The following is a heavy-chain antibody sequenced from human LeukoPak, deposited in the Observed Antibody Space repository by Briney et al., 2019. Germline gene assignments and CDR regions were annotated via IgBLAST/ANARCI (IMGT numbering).Heavy chain of an antibody. CDR2: INHSGST. J-gene: IGHJ6*02. CDR1: GGSFSGYY. CDR3: ARGRRYYGSGHYGMDV. V-gene: IGHV4-34*01. Sequence: SETLSLTCAVYGGSFSGYYRSWSRQPPGKGLEWRGEINHSGSTNYNPSLKSRATISVDTSENQFSLKLSSVTGADTAVYYCARGRRYYGSGHYGMDVWGQGTTVSVSS. D-gene: IGHD3-10*01.